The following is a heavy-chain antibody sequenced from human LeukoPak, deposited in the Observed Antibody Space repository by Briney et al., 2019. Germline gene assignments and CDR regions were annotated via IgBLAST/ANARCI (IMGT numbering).Heavy chain of an antibody. Sequence: GGSLGLSCAASGFILRSYWMHCVREARGKAVVGVSRINNDRGTTGYADSVKRRITISRDNGKHTLYLQMNSMRAEDTAMYYCVREISGSYYWWGQRTLLTVSS. CDR2: INNDRGTT. CDR1: GFILRSYW. D-gene: IGHD3-10*01. V-gene: IGHV3-74*01. CDR3: VREISGSYYW. J-gene: IGHJ4*02.